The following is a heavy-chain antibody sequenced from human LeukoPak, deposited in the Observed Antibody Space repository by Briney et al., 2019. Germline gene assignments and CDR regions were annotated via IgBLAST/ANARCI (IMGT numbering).Heavy chain of an antibody. Sequence: PSETLSLTRALYGGSFSGYYWSWIRQPPGKGLEWIGEINHSGSTNYNPSLKSRVTISVDTSKNQFSLKLSSVTAADTAVYYCASRSPGYYFDYWGQGTLVTVSS. CDR3: ASRSPGYYFDY. V-gene: IGHV4-34*01. CDR2: INHSGST. CDR1: GGSFSGYY. D-gene: IGHD7-27*01. J-gene: IGHJ4*02.